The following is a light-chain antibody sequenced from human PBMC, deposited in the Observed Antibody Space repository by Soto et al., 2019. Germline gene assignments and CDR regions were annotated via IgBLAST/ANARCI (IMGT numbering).Light chain of an antibody. V-gene: IGKV3D-15*01. Sequence: EIVMTQSPATLSVSPGVRATLSCRASQSVSSNLAWYQQKPGQAPRLLIYAASTRATGIPARFSGSGSGTEFTLTISSLQSEDFAVYYCQQYNNWPLTFGPGTKVDIK. J-gene: IGKJ3*01. CDR2: AAS. CDR1: QSVSSN. CDR3: QQYNNWPLT.